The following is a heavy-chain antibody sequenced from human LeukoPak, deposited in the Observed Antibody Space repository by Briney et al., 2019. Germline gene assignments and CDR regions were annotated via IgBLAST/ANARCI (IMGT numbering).Heavy chain of an antibody. D-gene: IGHD5-12*01. V-gene: IGHV1-18*01. Sequence: GASVKVSCKASGYTFTRYGISWVRQAPGQGLEWMGWISAYNGNTDYAQKLQGRVTMTTDTSTSTAYMELRSLRSEDTAVYYCASGGYDYSKGVQTNYYYYYMDVWGKGTTVTVSS. CDR3: ASGGYDYSKGVQTNYYYYYMDV. CDR2: ISAYNGNT. CDR1: GYTFTRYG. J-gene: IGHJ6*03.